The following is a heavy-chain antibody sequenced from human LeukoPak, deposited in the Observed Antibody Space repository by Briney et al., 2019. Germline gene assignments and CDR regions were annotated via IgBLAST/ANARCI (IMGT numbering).Heavy chain of an antibody. V-gene: IGHV3-48*01. CDR3: ASANFDWLSMGYFDY. CDR1: GFTFSSYS. J-gene: IGHJ4*02. CDR2: ISSSSSTI. Sequence: GGSLRLSCAASGFTFSSYSMNWVRQAPGKGLEWVSYISSSSSTIYYADSVKGRFTISRDNAKNSLYLQMNSLRAEDAAVYYCASANFDWLSMGYFDYWGQGTLVSVSS. D-gene: IGHD3-9*01.